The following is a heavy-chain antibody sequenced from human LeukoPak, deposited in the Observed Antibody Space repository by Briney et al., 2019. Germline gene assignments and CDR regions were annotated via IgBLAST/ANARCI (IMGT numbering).Heavy chain of an antibody. D-gene: IGHD2-15*01. CDR1: GGSISSYY. J-gene: IGHJ5*02. CDR2: IYYSGST. Sequence: SETLSLTCTVSGGSISSYYWSWIRQPPGKGLEWIGYIYYSGSTNYNPSLKSRVTISVDTSKNQFSLELSSVTAADTAVYYCARGYCSGGSCYLGWFDPWGQGTLVTVSS. CDR3: ARGYCSGGSCYLGWFDP. V-gene: IGHV4-59*01.